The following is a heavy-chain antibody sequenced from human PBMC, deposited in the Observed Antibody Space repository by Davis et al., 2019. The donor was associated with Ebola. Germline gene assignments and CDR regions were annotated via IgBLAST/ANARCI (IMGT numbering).Heavy chain of an antibody. Sequence: PSETLSLTCTVSGGSISSYYWSWIRQPPGKGLEWIGYIYYSGSTNYNPSLKSQVTISVDTSKNQFSLKLSSVTAADTAVYYCARLRGYYGSGSYYYFDYWGQGTLVTVSS. CDR2: IYYSGST. J-gene: IGHJ4*02. CDR1: GGSISSYY. CDR3: ARLRGYYGSGSYYYFDY. V-gene: IGHV4-59*08. D-gene: IGHD3-10*01.